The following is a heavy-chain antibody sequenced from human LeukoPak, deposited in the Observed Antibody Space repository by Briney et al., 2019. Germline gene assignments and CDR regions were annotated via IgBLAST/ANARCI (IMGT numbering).Heavy chain of an antibody. Sequence: GRSLRLSCTASGFTFGDYAMSWFRQAPGKGLEWVGFIRSKAYGGTTEYAASVKGRFTISRDDSKSIAYLQMNSLKTEDTAVYYCTREGSSSSVGDFDYWGQGTLVTVSS. CDR1: GFTFGDYA. J-gene: IGHJ4*02. CDR3: TREGSSSSVGDFDY. CDR2: IRSKAYGGTT. D-gene: IGHD6-6*01. V-gene: IGHV3-49*03.